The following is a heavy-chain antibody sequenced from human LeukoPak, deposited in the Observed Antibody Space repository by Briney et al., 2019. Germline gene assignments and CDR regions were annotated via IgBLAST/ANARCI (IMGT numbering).Heavy chain of an antibody. Sequence: GSLRLSCAASVFTFSNSAMNWVRQAPGKGLEWVSTISSGGAGTYYADSVKGRFSISRDNSKNTLYLQMNSLRAEDTAVYSCAKSGGSGTYPNWFDSWGQGTLVTVSS. CDR3: AKSGGSGTYPNWFDS. V-gene: IGHV3-23*01. J-gene: IGHJ5*01. D-gene: IGHD3-10*01. CDR2: ISSGGAGT. CDR1: VFTFSNSA.